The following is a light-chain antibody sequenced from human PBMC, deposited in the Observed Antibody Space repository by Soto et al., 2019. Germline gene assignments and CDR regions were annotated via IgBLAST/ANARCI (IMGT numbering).Light chain of an antibody. V-gene: IGKV1-39*01. CDR1: QSISSY. CDR2: AAS. J-gene: IGKJ1*01. CDR3: QQYNSYSPT. Sequence: DIQMTQYPSSLSASVGDRVTITCRASQSISSYLNWYQKKTGKAPKLLIYAASSLQSGVPSRLSGSGYGTDLTLTISGLKNGDSATYYCQQYNSYSPTFGQGTQVDFK.